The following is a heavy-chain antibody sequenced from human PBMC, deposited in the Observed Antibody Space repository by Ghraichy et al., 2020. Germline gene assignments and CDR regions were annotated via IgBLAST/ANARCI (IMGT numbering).Heavy chain of an antibody. CDR2: INPTTGIT. D-gene: IGHD2-21*01. CDR3: ARRRELWSAAEGDAFDM. Sequence: SETLSLTCAVYVGSFSGYYWSWIRQPPGKGLEWIGEINPTTGITNNSPSLKSRLTMLVDTSKNHSLTLKSVTAADTAVYYCARRRELWSAAEGDAFDMWSQGTMVTVSS. CDR1: VGSFSGYY. J-gene: IGHJ3*02. V-gene: IGHV4-34*01.